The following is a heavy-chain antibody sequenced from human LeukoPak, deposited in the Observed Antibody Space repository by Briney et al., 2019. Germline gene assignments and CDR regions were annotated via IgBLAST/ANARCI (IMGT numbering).Heavy chain of an antibody. D-gene: IGHD1-26*01. J-gene: IGHJ4*02. CDR1: GGSISSGSYY. CDR2: IYTSGST. Sequence: PSETLSLTCTVSGGSISSGSYYWSWIRQPAGKGLEWIGRIYTSGSTNYNPSLKSRVTISVDTSKNQFSLKLSSVTAADTAVYYCARENSGSYYGGFDYWGQGTLVTVSS. V-gene: IGHV4-61*02. CDR3: ARENSGSYYGGFDY.